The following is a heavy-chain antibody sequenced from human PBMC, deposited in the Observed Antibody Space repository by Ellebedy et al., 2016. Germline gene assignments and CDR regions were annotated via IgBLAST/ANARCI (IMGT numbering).Heavy chain of an antibody. CDR2: ISWNSGSI. D-gene: IGHD3-16*01. J-gene: IGHJ4*02. Sequence: SLKISCAASGFTFDDYAMHWVRQAPGKGLEWVSGISWNSGSIGYADSVKGRFTISRDTAKNSLYLQMNSLRAEDTALYYCAKDKRMITFGGVIDYWGQGTLVTVSS. V-gene: IGHV3-9*01. CDR1: GFTFDDYA. CDR3: AKDKRMITFGGVIDY.